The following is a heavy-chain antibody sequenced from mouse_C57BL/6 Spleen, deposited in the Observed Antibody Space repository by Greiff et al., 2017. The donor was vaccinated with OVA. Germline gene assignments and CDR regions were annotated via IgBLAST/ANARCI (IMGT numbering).Heavy chain of an antibody. Sequence: EVQRVESEGGLVQPGSSMKLSCTASGFTFSDYYMAWVRQVPEKGLEWVANINYDGSSTYYLDSLKSRFIISRDTAQNILYLQMSSLKSEDTATYYCARDRYDYDEGGYYAMDYWGQGTSVTVSS. CDR3: ARDRYDYDEGGYYAMDY. D-gene: IGHD2-4*01. CDR2: INYDGSST. J-gene: IGHJ4*01. V-gene: IGHV5-16*01. CDR1: GFTFSDYY.